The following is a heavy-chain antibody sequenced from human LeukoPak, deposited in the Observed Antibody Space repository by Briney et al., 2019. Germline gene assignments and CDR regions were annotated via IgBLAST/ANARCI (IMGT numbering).Heavy chain of an antibody. CDR2: IDTKTGNP. V-gene: IGHV7-4-1*02. CDR1: GYTFSSCA. J-gene: IGHJ4*02. D-gene: IGHD3-10*01. Sequence: ASVKVSCKASGYTFSSCAINWVRQAPGQGLEYMGWIDTKTGNPTYAQGFTGRFVFSLDTSVSTAYLQISSLKAEDTAVYYCARVFSGSYSLWGQGTLVTVSS. CDR3: ARVFSGSYSL.